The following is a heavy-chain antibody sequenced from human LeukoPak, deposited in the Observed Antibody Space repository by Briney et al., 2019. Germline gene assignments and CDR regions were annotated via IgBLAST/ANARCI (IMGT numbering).Heavy chain of an antibody. D-gene: IGHD3-10*01. J-gene: IGHJ4*02. V-gene: IGHV4-34*08. Sequence: NPGGSLRLSCAASGFTFSSYSMNWVRQPPGKGLEWIGEINHSGSTNYNPSLKSRVTISVDTSKNQFSLKLSSVTAADTAVYYCEALESYGSGRRIVDYWGQGTLVTVSS. CDR1: GFTFSSYS. CDR2: INHSGST. CDR3: EALESYGSGRRIVDY.